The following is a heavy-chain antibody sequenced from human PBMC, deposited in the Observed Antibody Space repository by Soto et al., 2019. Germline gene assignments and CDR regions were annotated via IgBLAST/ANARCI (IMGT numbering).Heavy chain of an antibody. CDR2: IKQDGSEK. Sequence: GGALRLSCAASGFTFSSYWMSGVRQAPGKGLELVANIKQDGSEKYYVDSVKGRFTISRDNAKNSLYLQMNSLRAEDTAVYYCARGGYSLDYWGQGTLVTVSS. D-gene: IGHD4-4*01. CDR1: GFTFSSYW. V-gene: IGHV3-7*03. CDR3: ARGGYSLDY. J-gene: IGHJ4*02.